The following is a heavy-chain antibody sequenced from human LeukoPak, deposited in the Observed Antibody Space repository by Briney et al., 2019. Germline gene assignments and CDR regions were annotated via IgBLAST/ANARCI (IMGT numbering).Heavy chain of an antibody. D-gene: IGHD2-2*01. CDR2: IYHSGST. V-gene: IGHV4-38-2*02. CDR1: GYSISSGYY. J-gene: IGHJ3*02. Sequence: SETLSLTCTVSGYSISSGYYWGWTRQPPGKGLEWIGSIYHSGSTYYNPSLKSRVTISVDTSKNQFSLKLSSVTAADTAVYYCARGLGYCSSTSCNFDAFDIWGQGTMVTVSS. CDR3: ARGLGYCSSTSCNFDAFDI.